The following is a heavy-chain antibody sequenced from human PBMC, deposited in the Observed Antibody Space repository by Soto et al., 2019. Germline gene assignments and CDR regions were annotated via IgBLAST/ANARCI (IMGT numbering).Heavy chain of an antibody. J-gene: IGHJ6*02. CDR3: ARDSSSWYTHYYYGMDV. CDR1: GYTFTSYG. CDR2: ISAYNGNT. V-gene: IGHV1-18*01. Sequence: QVQLVQSGAEVKKPGASVKVSCKASGYTFTSYGISWVRQAPGQGLEWMGWISAYNGNTNYAQKLQGRVTMTTDTSTSTAHMELRSLRSDDTAVYYCARDSSSWYTHYYYGMDVWGQGTTVTVSS. D-gene: IGHD6-13*01.